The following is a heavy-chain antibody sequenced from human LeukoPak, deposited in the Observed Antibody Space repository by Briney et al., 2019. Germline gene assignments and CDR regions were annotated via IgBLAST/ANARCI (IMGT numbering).Heavy chain of an antibody. D-gene: IGHD5-12*01. J-gene: IGHJ6*03. CDR1: GFTFSSHD. CDR3: ARAYSGYENYYYYYYMDV. Sequence: GSLRLSCAASGFTFSSHDMNWVRQAPGKGLEWVSGINWNGGNTGYADSVKGRFTISRDNAKNSLYLQMNSLRAEDTALYYCARAYSGYENYYYYYYMDVWGKGTTVTVSS. V-gene: IGHV3-20*04. CDR2: INWNGGNT.